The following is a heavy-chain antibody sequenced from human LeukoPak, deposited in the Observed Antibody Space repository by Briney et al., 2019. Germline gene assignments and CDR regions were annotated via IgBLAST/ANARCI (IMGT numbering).Heavy chain of an antibody. J-gene: IGHJ4*02. CDR3: ARVRALSYYDSSGDLYYFDY. Sequence: SETLSLTCSVSGGSINSYYWSWLRQPPGKGLEWIGYIHYSGSIDYNPSLKSRVTISVDTSKNQFSLKLSSVTAADTAVYYCARVRALSYYDSSGDLYYFDYWGQGTLVTVSS. CDR1: GGSINSYY. CDR2: IHYSGSI. V-gene: IGHV4-59*01. D-gene: IGHD3-22*01.